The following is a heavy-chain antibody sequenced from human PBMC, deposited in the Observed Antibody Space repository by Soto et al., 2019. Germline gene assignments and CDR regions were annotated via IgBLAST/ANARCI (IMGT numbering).Heavy chain of an antibody. J-gene: IGHJ5*02. Sequence: ASVEVSWEECGVSLKSYSLHWVRQDPGQRLEWMGWINAGNGNIKYSQKFQGRITITRDTSASTAYMELSSLRSEDTAVYYCARDSGSSWGPGTLVT. D-gene: IGHD3-10*01. V-gene: IGHV1-3*01. CDR2: INAGNGNI. CDR1: GVSLKSYS. CDR3: ARDSGSS.